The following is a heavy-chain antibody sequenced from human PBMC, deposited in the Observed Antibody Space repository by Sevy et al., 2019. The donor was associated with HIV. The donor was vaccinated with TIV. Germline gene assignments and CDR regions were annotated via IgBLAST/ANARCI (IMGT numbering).Heavy chain of an antibody. CDR2: ISNDGSNE. J-gene: IGHJ1*01. CDR1: GFTFSNHA. V-gene: IGHV3-30*04. CDR3: AWVEKYCGGDCRYFQA. D-gene: IGHD2-21*02. Sequence: GGSLRLSCAASGFTFSNHALHWVRQGPGKGLEWVALISNDGSNEYYADSVEGRFTISRDSSNNTLYLQMNSLRVDDTAVYFCAWVEKYCGGDCRYFQAWGQGTLVTVSS.